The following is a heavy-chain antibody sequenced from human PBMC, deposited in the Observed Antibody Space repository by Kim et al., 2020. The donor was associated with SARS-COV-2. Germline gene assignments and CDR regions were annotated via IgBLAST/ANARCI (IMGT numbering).Heavy chain of an antibody. Sequence: SETLSLTCTVSGGSISSSSYYWGWIRQPPGKGLEWIGSIYYSGSTYYNPSLKSRVTISVDTSKNQFSLKLSSVTAADTAVYYCARTRDEWELYFDPWGQGTLVTVFS. D-gene: IGHD1-26*01. CDR3: ARTRDEWELYFDP. J-gene: IGHJ5*02. CDR1: GGSISSSSYY. CDR2: IYYSGST. V-gene: IGHV4-39*01.